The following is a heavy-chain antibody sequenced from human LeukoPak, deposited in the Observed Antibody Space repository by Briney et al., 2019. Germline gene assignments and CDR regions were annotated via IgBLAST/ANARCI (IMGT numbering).Heavy chain of an antibody. J-gene: IGHJ4*02. Sequence: PGGSLRLSCAASGFTFSTFAMTWVRQAPGKGLEWLSAISPSGDKIYYAESVKGRFTISRDNSKNTLYLQMNSLRAEDTAVYYCATVVVITRSFDYWGQGTLVTVSS. V-gene: IGHV3-23*01. CDR3: ATVVVITRSFDY. CDR1: GFTFSTFA. D-gene: IGHD3-22*01. CDR2: ISPSGDKI.